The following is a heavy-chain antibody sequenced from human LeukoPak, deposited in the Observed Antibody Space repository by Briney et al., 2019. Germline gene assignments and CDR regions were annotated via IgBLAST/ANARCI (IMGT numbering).Heavy chain of an antibody. D-gene: IGHD3-22*01. Sequence: SETLSLTCTVSGGSISSSSYYWGWIRQPPGKGLEWIGSIYYSGSTYYNPSLKSRVTISVDTSKNQFSLKLSSVTAADTAVYYCVRNMWLLLYWGQGTLVTVSS. CDR1: GGSISSSSYY. V-gene: IGHV4-39*01. J-gene: IGHJ4*02. CDR3: VRNMWLLLY. CDR2: IYYSGST.